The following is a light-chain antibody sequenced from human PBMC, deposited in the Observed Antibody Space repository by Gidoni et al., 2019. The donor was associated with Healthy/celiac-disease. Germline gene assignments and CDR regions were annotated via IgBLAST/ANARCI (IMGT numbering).Light chain of an antibody. Sequence: DIQMTKSPSSLSASVGDRGTITCRASQSISSYLNWYQQKPGKAPILLIYAASSLQSGVPSRVSGSGSGTDFTLTISSLQPEDFATYYCQQSYSTPLTFGGGTKVEIK. CDR3: QQSYSTPLT. CDR1: QSISSY. V-gene: IGKV1-39*01. J-gene: IGKJ4*01. CDR2: AAS.